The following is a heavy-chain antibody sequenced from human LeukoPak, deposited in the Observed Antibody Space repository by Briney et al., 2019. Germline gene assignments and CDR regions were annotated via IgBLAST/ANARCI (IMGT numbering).Heavy chain of an antibody. CDR3: AKCAQSYGNDAFDL. CDR2: IRGGGAGA. J-gene: IGHJ3*01. CDR1: EFTFGGFA. D-gene: IGHD5-18*01. V-gene: IGHV3-23*01. Sequence: GGSLRLSCAASEFTFGGFAMSWVRQAPGKGLEWVSYIRGGGAGALYADSVKGRFTVSRDNSRSTLYLQMNSLRVEDTAVYYCAKCAQSYGNDAFDLWGPGTMVTVSS.